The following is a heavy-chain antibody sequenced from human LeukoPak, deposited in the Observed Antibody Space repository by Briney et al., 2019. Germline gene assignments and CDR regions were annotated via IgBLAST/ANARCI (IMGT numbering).Heavy chain of an antibody. CDR1: GGSISSSSYY. J-gene: IGHJ4*02. CDR3: ARHPERYSYFDY. D-gene: IGHD5-18*01. CDR2: IYYTGSA. Sequence: SETLSLTCTVSGGSISSSSYYWGWIRQPPGKGLEWIGSIYYTGSAYYNPSLKSRVTMSVDTSKNQFSLRLGSVTAADTAVYSCARHPERYSYFDYWGQGTLVTVSS. V-gene: IGHV4-39*01.